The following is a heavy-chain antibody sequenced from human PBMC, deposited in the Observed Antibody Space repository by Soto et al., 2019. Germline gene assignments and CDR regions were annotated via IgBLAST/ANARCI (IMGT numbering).Heavy chain of an antibody. CDR1: GYTLYRHS. D-gene: IGHD5-18*01. Sequence: GASVKVSWKASGYTLYRHSISWVRQAPGQGLEWMGRINGDYGNTQYAQKFRGRVTMTTDTSTTTVYMELTNLRSDDTAVYYCARCIQGDYYYGMAVWGQGTTVTVSS. J-gene: IGHJ6*02. CDR2: INGDYGNT. V-gene: IGHV1-18*01. CDR3: ARCIQGDYYYGMAV.